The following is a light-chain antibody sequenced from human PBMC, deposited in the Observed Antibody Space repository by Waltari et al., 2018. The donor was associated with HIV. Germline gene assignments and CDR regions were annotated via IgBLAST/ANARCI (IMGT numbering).Light chain of an antibody. CDR2: EVS. J-gene: IGLJ2*01. CDR3: SSYTSSSTS. CDR1: SSDVGGYNY. V-gene: IGLV2-14*01. Sequence: QSALTQPASVSGSPGQSITISCTGTSSDVGGYNYVSWYQQHPGKAPKLMMYEVSNRPSGVSNRFSGSKSGNTASLTISGLQAEDEADYYCSSYTSSSTSFGGGTKLTVL.